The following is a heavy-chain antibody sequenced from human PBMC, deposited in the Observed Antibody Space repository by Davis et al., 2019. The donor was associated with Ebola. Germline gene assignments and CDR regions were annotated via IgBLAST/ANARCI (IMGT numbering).Heavy chain of an antibody. CDR2: MNRRGRA. V-gene: IGHV4-34*01. CDR1: GGSFSDYY. CDR3: ACSLNRKRPFDY. J-gene: IGHJ4*02. Sequence: PSETLSLTCAVYGGSFSDYYWGWIRQPPGKGLEWIGEMNRRGRAYYNPSRKSLVTISVDRSKNQFSLKLSSVTAADTAVYYCACSLNRKRPFDYWGQGTLVTVSS. D-gene: IGHD2-15*01.